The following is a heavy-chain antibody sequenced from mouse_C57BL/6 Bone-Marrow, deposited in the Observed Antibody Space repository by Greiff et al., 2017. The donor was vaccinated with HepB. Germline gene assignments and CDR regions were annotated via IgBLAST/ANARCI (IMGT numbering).Heavy chain of an antibody. Sequence: EVHLVESGGGLVKPGGSLKLSCAASGFTFSDYGMHWVRQTPEKGLEWVAYISSGSSTIYYADTVKGRFTISRDNAKNTLFLQMTSLRSEDTAMYYCARLELAWFAYWGQGTLVTVSA. CDR2: ISSGSSTI. CDR1: GFTFSDYG. J-gene: IGHJ3*01. CDR3: ARLELAWFAY. V-gene: IGHV5-17*01. D-gene: IGHD4-1*01.